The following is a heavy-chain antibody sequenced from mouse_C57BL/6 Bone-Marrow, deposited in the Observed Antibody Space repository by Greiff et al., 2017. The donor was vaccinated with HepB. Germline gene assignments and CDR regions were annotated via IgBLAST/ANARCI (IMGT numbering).Heavy chain of an antibody. Sequence: VKLMESDAELVKPGASVKISCKVSGYTFTDHTIHWMKQRPEQGLEWIGYIYPRDGSTKYNEKFKGKATLTADKSSSTAYMQLNSLTSEDSAVYFCARRGVYGSSPWYFDVWGTGTTVTVSS. D-gene: IGHD1-1*01. CDR1: GYTFTDHT. CDR2: IYPRDGST. V-gene: IGHV1-78*01. J-gene: IGHJ1*03. CDR3: ARRGVYGSSPWYFDV.